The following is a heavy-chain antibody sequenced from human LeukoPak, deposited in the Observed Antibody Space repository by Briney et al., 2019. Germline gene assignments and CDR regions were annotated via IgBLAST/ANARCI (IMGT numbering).Heavy chain of an antibody. J-gene: IGHJ4*02. CDR3: ARSASMLAAAYGY. CDR2: IYHSGST. V-gene: IGHV4-38-2*02. D-gene: IGHD6-13*01. Sequence: PSETLSLTCTVSGYSISSGYYWGWIRQPPGKGLEWIGSIYHSGSTYYNPSLKSRVTISVDTSKNQFSLKLSSVTAADTAVYYCARSASMLAAAYGYWGQGTLVTVSS. CDR1: GYSISSGYY.